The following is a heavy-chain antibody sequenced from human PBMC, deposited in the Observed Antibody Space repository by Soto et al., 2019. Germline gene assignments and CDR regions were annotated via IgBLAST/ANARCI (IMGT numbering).Heavy chain of an antibody. Sequence: GESLKISCKGSGYSFTSYWIGWVRQMPGKGLEWMGIIYPGDSDTRYSPSFQGQVTISADKSISTAYLQWSSLKASDTAMYYCARHKYYYDSSGYYSDAFDIWGQGTMVTVSS. D-gene: IGHD3-22*01. CDR3: ARHKYYYDSSGYYSDAFDI. J-gene: IGHJ3*02. CDR1: GYSFTSYW. CDR2: IYPGDSDT. V-gene: IGHV5-51*01.